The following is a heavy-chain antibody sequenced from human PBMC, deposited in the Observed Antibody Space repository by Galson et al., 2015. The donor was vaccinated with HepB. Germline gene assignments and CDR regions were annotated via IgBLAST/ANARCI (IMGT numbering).Heavy chain of an antibody. CDR2: ISSSSSTI. J-gene: IGHJ4*02. D-gene: IGHD6-13*01. V-gene: IGHV3-48*02. CDR3: ARDGARYSSSWYPPGY. Sequence: SLRLSCAASGFTFSSYSMNWVRQAPGKGLEWVSYISSSSSTIYYADSVKGRFTISRDNAKNSLYLQMNSLRDEDTAVYYCARDGARYSSSWYPPGYWGQGTLVTVSS. CDR1: GFTFSSYS.